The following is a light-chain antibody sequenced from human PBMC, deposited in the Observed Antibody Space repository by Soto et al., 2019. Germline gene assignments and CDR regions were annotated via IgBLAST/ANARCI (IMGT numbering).Light chain of an antibody. CDR1: QSLVYSDGNTY. CDR3: IHFSHFPRT. CDR2: QVS. Sequence: VLTQSPLSSPVTLGQPASISCRSSQSLVYSDGNTYLSWLQPRPGQPPRLLIYQVSNRFSGVSDLFSFCWAETDFSLKIRRVEAEDFWVFSCIHFSHFPRTFGQGTKVQIK. V-gene: IGKV2-24*01. J-gene: IGKJ1*01.